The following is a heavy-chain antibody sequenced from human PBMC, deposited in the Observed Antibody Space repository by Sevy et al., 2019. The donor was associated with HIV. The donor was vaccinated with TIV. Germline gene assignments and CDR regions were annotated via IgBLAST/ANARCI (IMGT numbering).Heavy chain of an antibody. D-gene: IGHD5-12*01. CDR1: SYSVGSDNY. J-gene: IGHJ5*01. CDR3: ARALGMATFGQIRFDS. Sequence: SETLSLTCAVSSYSVGSDNYWGWIWQSPGKGLEWIGIIYRSGTTYYNPSLKSRVTISVDTSKNQFSLKLSSVTASDTAVYFCARALGMATFGQIRFDSWGQGTLVTVSS. V-gene: IGHV4-38-2*01. CDR2: IYRSGTT.